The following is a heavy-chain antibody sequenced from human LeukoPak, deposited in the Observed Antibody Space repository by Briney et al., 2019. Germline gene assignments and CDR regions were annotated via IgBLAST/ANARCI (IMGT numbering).Heavy chain of an antibody. V-gene: IGHV3-73*01. Sequence: AGGSLRLSCAASGFTFSGSAMHWVRQASGKGLEWVGRIRSKANSYATAYAASVKGRFTISRDDSKNTAYLQMNSLKTEDTAVYYCTRQGYSSSKNWFDPWGQGTLVTVSS. CDR3: TRQGYSSSKNWFDP. CDR1: GFTFSGSA. CDR2: IRSKANSYAT. J-gene: IGHJ5*02. D-gene: IGHD6-6*01.